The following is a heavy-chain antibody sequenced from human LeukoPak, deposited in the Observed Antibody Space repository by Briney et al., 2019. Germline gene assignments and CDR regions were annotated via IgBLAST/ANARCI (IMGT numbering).Heavy chain of an antibody. CDR3: ARGGEGYDSSGYHLRPRYYYYYMDV. Sequence: SETLSLTCTVSGGSLSSYYWSWVRQAPGKGLEWIGFIYYSGSTKYNPSLKSRVSISVDPSKNQFSLKLSSVTAAATAVYYCARGGEGYDSSGYHLRPRYYYYYMDVWGKGTTVTVSS. V-gene: IGHV4-59*01. CDR1: GGSLSSYY. CDR2: IYYSGST. D-gene: IGHD3-22*01. J-gene: IGHJ6*03.